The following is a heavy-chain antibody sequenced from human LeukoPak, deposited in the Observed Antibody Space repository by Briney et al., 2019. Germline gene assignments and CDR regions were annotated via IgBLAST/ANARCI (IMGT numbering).Heavy chain of an antibody. CDR2: ISGSGGST. CDR1: GFTFSSYA. V-gene: IGHV3-23*01. D-gene: IGHD4-17*01. J-gene: IGHJ4*02. Sequence: PGGSLRLSCAASGFTFSSYAMSWVRQAPGKGLEWVSAISGSGGSTYYADSVKGRFTISGDNSKNTLYLQMNSLRAEDTAVYYCAKLIARYGDYGVMLDYWGQGTLVTVSS. CDR3: AKLIARYGDYGVMLDY.